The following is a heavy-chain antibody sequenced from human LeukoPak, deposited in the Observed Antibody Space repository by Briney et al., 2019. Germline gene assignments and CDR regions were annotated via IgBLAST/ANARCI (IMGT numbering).Heavy chain of an antibody. CDR2: INWNGGST. V-gene: IGHV3-20*04. CDR3: ARDRAWAKFGYYMDV. D-gene: IGHD3-16*01. Sequence: PGGSLRLSCAASGFTFDDYGMSWVRQAPGKGLEWVSGINWNGGSTGYADSVKGRFTISRDNAKNSLYLQMNSLRAEDTALYYCARDRAWAKFGYYMDVWGKGTTVTVSS. J-gene: IGHJ6*03. CDR1: GFTFDDYG.